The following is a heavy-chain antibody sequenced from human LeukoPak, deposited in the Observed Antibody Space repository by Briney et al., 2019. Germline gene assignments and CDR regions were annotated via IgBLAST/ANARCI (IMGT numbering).Heavy chain of an antibody. Sequence: SETLSLTCSVSGGSMSSYYWSWIRQSPGKGLEWIGYIYHSGSTDYNSSLKSRVTISEDTSKNQFSLKLSSVTAADTAVYFCARGPYSYDSSGAFDIWGQGTMVTVSS. D-gene: IGHD3-22*01. CDR2: IYHSGST. CDR1: GGSMSSYY. V-gene: IGHV4-59*08. J-gene: IGHJ3*02. CDR3: ARGPYSYDSSGAFDI.